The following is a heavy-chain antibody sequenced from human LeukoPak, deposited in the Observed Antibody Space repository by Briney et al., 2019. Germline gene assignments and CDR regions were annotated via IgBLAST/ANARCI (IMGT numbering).Heavy chain of an antibody. V-gene: IGHV3-15*01. CDR3: TESSGWFLGKIDY. CDR2: IKSKTDSGTT. J-gene: IGHJ4*02. D-gene: IGHD6-19*01. Sequence: GGSLRLSCAASGFTFSNAWMSWVRQAPGKGLEWVGRIKSKTDSGTTDYAAPVKGRFTISRDDSKNTLYLQMNSLKTEDSAVYYCTESSGWFLGKIDYWGQGTLVTVSS. CDR1: GFTFSNAW.